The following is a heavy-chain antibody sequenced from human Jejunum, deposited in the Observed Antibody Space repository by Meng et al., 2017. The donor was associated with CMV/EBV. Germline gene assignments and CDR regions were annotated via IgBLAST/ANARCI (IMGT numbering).Heavy chain of an antibody. CDR1: GYTFIDYY. J-gene: IGHJ4*02. Sequence: GYTFIDYYIFWVRQAPGQGLEWIGWINPNTGGTTYSQKFQGRVTMTRDTSISTAYMEVTRLRSDDTAVYYCARDWGAYTDYFFDYWGQGTLVTVSS. V-gene: IGHV1-2*02. CDR3: ARDWGAYTDYFFDY. CDR2: INPNTGGT. D-gene: IGHD3-16*01.